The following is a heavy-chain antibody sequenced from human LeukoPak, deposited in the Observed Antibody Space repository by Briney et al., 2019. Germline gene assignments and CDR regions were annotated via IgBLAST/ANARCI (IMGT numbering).Heavy chain of an antibody. Sequence: SETLSLTCAVYDGSFSGYYWSWIRQPPGKGLEWIGEINHSGSTNYNPSLKSRVTISVDTSKNQFSLKLSSVTAADTAVYYCARGLVVAVAGTWGFDYWGQGTLVTVSS. CDR1: DGSFSGYY. CDR3: ARGLVVAVAGTWGFDY. CDR2: INHSGST. J-gene: IGHJ4*02. D-gene: IGHD6-19*01. V-gene: IGHV4-34*01.